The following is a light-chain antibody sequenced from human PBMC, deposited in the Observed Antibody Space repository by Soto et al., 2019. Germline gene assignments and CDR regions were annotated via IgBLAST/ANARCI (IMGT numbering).Light chain of an antibody. CDR2: GAS. CDR3: QQLNGAPWT. Sequence: IQLTQSPSSLSASVGDIVTITCRASPAIASFLAWYQQKPGTAPKLLIYGASTLQSGVPSRFSGSSSGTDYTLTIGSLQPEDFATSYCQQLNGAPWTFGQGTKVEV. CDR1: PAIASF. V-gene: IGKV1-9*01. J-gene: IGKJ1*01.